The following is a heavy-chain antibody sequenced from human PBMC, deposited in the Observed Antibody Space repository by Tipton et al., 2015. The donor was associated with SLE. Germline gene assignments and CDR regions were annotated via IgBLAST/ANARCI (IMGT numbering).Heavy chain of an antibody. CDR1: GFTFSSYA. V-gene: IGHV3-23*01. CDR2: ISGSGGST. CDR3: AKDREVGGWAYYFDY. Sequence: GSLRLSCAASGFTFSSYAMSWVRQAPGKGLEWVSAISGSGGSTYYADSVKGRFTISRDNSKNTLYLQMNSLRAEDTAVYYCAKDREVGGWAYYFDYWGQGTLVTVSS. J-gene: IGHJ4*02. D-gene: IGHD3-10*01.